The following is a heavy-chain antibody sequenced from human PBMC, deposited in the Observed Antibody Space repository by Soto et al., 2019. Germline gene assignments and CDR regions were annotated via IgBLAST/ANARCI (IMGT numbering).Heavy chain of an antibody. Sequence: QVQLQESGPGLVKPSQTLSLTCTVSGGSISSGGYYWSWIRQHPGKGLEWIGYIHYSGSTYYNPSTRSRVTTSVDTSQYPFPLKLSSVTAADTAVYFGARIINPWGQGPLVTVSP. CDR2: IHYSGST. CDR1: GGSISSGGYY. J-gene: IGHJ5*02. D-gene: IGHD3-10*01. V-gene: IGHV4-31*03. CDR3: ARIINP.